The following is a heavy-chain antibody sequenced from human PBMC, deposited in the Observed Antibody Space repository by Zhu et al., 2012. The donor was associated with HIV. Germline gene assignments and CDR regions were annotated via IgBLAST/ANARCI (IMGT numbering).Heavy chain of an antibody. CDR3: ARHGLGYASKVVQGQLYFDV. D-gene: IGHD2-8*01. Sequence: QVQLQQWGAGLLKPSETLSLTCAVYGGSFSSYYWSWIRQPPGKGLEWIAEINHSGSTNYNPSLKSRVTVSVYTSKXQFSLKMSSVTAADTAVYYCARHGLGYASKVVQGQLYFDVWGLAPWSLSPQ. CDR1: GGSFSSYY. J-gene: IGHJ2*01. V-gene: IGHV4-34*01. CDR2: INHSGST.